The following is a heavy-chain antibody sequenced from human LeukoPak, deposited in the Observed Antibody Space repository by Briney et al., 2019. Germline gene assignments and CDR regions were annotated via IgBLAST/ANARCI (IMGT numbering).Heavy chain of an antibody. V-gene: IGHV4-31*03. Sequence: TSETLSLTCTVSGGSISSGGYYWSWIRQHPGKGLEWIGYIYYSGSSYYNPSLKSGITISVDTSKNQFSLKLSSVTAADTAVYYCARAYTSSCRWFDPWGQGTLVTVSS. J-gene: IGHJ5*02. CDR1: GGSISSGGYY. CDR2: IYYSGSS. D-gene: IGHD6-13*01. CDR3: ARAYTSSCRWFDP.